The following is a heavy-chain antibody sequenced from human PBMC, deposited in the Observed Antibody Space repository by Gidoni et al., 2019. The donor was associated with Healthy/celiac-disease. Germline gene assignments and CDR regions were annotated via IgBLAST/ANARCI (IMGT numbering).Heavy chain of an antibody. D-gene: IGHD3-3*01. CDR1: GFTFSSYG. CDR3: AKDPGGGYDLYYYMDV. V-gene: IGHV3-30*02. CDR2: IRYDGSNK. J-gene: IGHJ6*03. Sequence: LRLSCAASGFTFSSYGMHWVRQAPGKGLEWVDFIRYDGSNKYYADSVKGRFTISRDNSKNTLYLQMNSLRAEDTAVYYCAKDPGGGYDLYYYMDVWGKGTTVTVSS.